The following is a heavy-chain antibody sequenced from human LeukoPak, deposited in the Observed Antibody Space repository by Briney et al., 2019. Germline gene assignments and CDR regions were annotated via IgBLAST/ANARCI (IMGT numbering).Heavy chain of an antibody. D-gene: IGHD3-3*01. Sequence: PGGSLRLSCAASGFTFSSYAMHWVRQAPGKGLEWVAVISYDGSNKYYADSVKGRFTISRDNSKNTLYLQMNSLRAEDTAVHYCARGPYYGVPYYFDYWGQGTLVTVSS. J-gene: IGHJ4*02. CDR1: GFTFSSYA. V-gene: IGHV3-30*04. CDR3: ARGPYYGVPYYFDY. CDR2: ISYDGSNK.